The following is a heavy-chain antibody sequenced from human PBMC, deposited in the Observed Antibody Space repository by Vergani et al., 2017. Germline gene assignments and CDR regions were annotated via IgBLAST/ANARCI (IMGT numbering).Heavy chain of an antibody. CDR1: GFTFDDYA. CDR3: AKEGGSLRYSSSNWFYP. D-gene: IGHD6-19*01. Sequence: EVQLVESGGGLVQHGRSLRLSCAASGFTFDDYAMHWVRQAQGKGLEWGSGISWNSGSIGYADSVKGRFTISRDNAKNSLYLQMNSLRAEDTGLYYCAKEGGSLRYSSSNWFYPWAQGTLVTVSS. V-gene: IGHV3-9*01. J-gene: IGHJ5*02. CDR2: ISWNSGSI.